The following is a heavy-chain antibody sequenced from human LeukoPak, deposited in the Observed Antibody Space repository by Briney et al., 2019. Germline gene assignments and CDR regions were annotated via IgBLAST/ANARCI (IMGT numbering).Heavy chain of an antibody. Sequence: GSLRLSCAASGFTFSSYAMHWVRQAPGKGLEWVAVISYDGSNKYYADSVKGRFTISRDNSKNTLYLRMNSLRAEDTAVYYCARGGTGIKGMVAFDIWGQGTMVTVSS. CDR3: ARGGTGIKGMVAFDI. CDR2: ISYDGSNK. D-gene: IGHD1-1*01. V-gene: IGHV3-30-3*01. J-gene: IGHJ3*02. CDR1: GFTFSSYA.